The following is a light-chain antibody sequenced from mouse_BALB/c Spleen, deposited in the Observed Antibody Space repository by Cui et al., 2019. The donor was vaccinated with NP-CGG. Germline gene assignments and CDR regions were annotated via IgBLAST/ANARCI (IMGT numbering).Light chain of an antibody. CDR3: ALWYSNQWV. CDR1: TGAVTTSNY. Sequence: QAVVTQESVLTTSPGETVTLTCRSSTGAVTTSNYANWVQEKPDHLFTGLIGGTNNRVPGVPARFSGSLIGDKAALTITGAQTEDEAIYFCALWYSNQWVFGGGTKLTVL. V-gene: IGLV1*01. CDR2: GTN. J-gene: IGLJ1*01.